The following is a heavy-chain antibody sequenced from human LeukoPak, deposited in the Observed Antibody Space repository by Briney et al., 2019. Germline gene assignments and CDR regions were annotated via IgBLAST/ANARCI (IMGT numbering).Heavy chain of an antibody. V-gene: IGHV3-66*02. CDR1: GFTLSSTY. D-gene: IGHD6-13*01. J-gene: IGHJ4*02. Sequence: GGSLRLSCAASGFTLSSTYMSWVRQAPGKGLEWVSVLYSGGPTYYADSVKGRFTISRDNSKNTVYLQMNSLRAEDTAVYYCAKDSNYDYWGQGTLVTVSS. CDR3: AKDSNYDY. CDR2: LYSGGPT.